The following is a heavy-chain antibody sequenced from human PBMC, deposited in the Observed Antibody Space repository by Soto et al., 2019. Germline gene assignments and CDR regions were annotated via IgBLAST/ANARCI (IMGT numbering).Heavy chain of an antibody. J-gene: IGHJ4*02. CDR1: GGSISSGGYY. CDR3: ARTDRSGYYSAY. CDR2: IYDSGST. D-gene: IGHD3-22*01. Sequence: QVQLQESGPGLVKPSQTLSLTCTVSGGSISSGGYYWSWIRQHPGKGLEWIGYIYDSGSTYYNPSHKSRVTISPDTSKHQFALRLSSVIAADTAVYYCARTDRSGYYSAYWGQGTLVTVSS. V-gene: IGHV4-31*03.